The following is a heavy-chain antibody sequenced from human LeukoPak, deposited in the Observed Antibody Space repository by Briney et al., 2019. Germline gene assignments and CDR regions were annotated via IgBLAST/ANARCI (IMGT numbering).Heavy chain of an antibody. CDR3: ARDSPRHLDVFDY. J-gene: IGHJ4*02. V-gene: IGHV1-18*01. CDR1: GYTFTSYG. CDR2: ISAYNGNT. Sequence: GASVKVSCTASGYTFTSYGISWVRQGPGQGLEWMGWISAYNGNTNYAQKLQGRVTMTTDTSTSTAYMELRSLGSDDTAVYCCARDSPRHLDVFDYWGQGSLVPVSS.